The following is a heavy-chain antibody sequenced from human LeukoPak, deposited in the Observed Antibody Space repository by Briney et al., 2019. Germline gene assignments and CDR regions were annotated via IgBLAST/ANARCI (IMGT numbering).Heavy chain of an antibody. CDR3: ARAPSDYDFWSATAYYYYGMDV. Sequence: SETLSLTCAVYGGSFSGYYWSWIRQPPGKGPEWIGEINHSGSTNYNPSLKSRVTISVDTSKNQFSLKLSSVTAADTAVYYCARAPSDYDFWSATAYYYYGMDVWGQGTTVTVSS. D-gene: IGHD3-3*01. J-gene: IGHJ6*02. CDR2: INHSGST. CDR1: GGSFSGYY. V-gene: IGHV4-34*01.